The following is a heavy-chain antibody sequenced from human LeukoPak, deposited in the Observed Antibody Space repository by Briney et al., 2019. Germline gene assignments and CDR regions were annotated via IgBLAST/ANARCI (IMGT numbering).Heavy chain of an antibody. J-gene: IGHJ4*02. Sequence: GGSLRLSCAASGFTFSDYYMSWIRQAPGKGLEWVSYISSSGSTIYYADSVKGRFTIPRDNAKNSLYPQMNSLRAEDTAVYYCARVGDCSSSSCFWEYYFDYWGQGTLVTVSS. CDR3: ARVGDCSSSSCFWEYYFDY. CDR2: ISSSGSTI. D-gene: IGHD2-2*01. V-gene: IGHV3-11*01. CDR1: GFTFSDYY.